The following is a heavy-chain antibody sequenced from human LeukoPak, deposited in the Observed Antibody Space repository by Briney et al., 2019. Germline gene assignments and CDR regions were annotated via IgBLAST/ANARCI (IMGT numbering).Heavy chain of an antibody. Sequence: SETLSLTCTVSGGSISSGGYYWSWIRQHPGKGLEWIGYIYYSGSTYYNPSLKSRVTISVDTSRNQFSLKPSSVTAADTAVYYCARATLTTAASTGFDYWGQGTLVTVSS. J-gene: IGHJ4*02. V-gene: IGHV4-31*03. CDR3: ARATLTTAASTGFDY. CDR1: GGSISSGGYY. D-gene: IGHD4-11*01. CDR2: IYYSGST.